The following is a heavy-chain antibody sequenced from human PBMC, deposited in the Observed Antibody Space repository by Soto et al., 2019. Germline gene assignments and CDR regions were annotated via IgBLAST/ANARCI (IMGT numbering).Heavy chain of an antibody. J-gene: IGHJ6*02. D-gene: IGHD3-10*01. CDR2: TYHSGNP. Sequence: SETLSLTCAVSGDTSSRGGYSWAGIRQPPGKPLEWIGHTYHSGNPYYNPSLKSRVIISVDRSKNQFSLKLSSVTAADTAVYYCARVRALMVRAVPRASYGMDVWGQGTMVT. CDR1: GDTSSRGGYS. V-gene: IGHV4-30-2*01. CDR3: ARVRALMVRAVPRASYGMDV.